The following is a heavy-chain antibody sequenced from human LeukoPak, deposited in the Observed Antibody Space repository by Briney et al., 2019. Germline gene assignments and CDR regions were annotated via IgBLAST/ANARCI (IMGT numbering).Heavy chain of an antibody. Sequence: PSETLSLTCAVYGGSFSGYYWSWIRQPPGKGLEWIGEINHSGSTNYNPSLKSGVTISVDTSKNQFSLKLRSVTAADTAVYYCARHPGGYWTAFDIWGQGTMVTVSS. D-gene: IGHD3-10*01. J-gene: IGHJ3*02. CDR2: INHSGST. CDR3: ARHPGGYWTAFDI. CDR1: GGSFSGYY. V-gene: IGHV4-34*01.